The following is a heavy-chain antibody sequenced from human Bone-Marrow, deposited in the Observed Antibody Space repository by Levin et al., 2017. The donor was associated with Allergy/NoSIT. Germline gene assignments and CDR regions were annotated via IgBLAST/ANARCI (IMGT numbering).Heavy chain of an antibody. V-gene: IGHV5-51*01. CDR3: ATSYDFWNGLPEW. CDR1: GYTFTSQR. CDR2: IHPGESKT. D-gene: IGHD3/OR15-3a*01. Sequence: KRGESLKISCKGSGYTFTSQRIAWVRQMPGKGLEWMGIIHPGESKTKYSPSFQGQVTISADKSITTAYLQWSTLKASDTAMYYCATSYDFWNGLPEWWGQGTLVTVSS. J-gene: IGHJ4*01.